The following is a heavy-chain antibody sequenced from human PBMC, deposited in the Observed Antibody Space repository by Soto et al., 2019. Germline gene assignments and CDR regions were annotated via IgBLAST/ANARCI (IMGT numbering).Heavy chain of an antibody. D-gene: IGHD3-10*01. J-gene: IGHJ5*02. V-gene: IGHV1-69*01. CDR2: IIPIFGTA. CDR1: GGTFSSYA. Sequence: QVQLVQSGAEVKKPGSSVKVSCKASGGTFSSYAISWVRQAPGQGLEWMGGIIPIFGTANYAQKFQGRVTITADESTSTAYMELSSLRSDDTAVYYCARVDTMVRGVIIELGWFAPWGQGALVTVST. CDR3: ARVDTMVRGVIIELGWFAP.